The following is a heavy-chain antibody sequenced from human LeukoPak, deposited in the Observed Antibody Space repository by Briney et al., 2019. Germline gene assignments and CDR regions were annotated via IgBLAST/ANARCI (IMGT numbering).Heavy chain of an antibody. CDR1: GGSISSGSYY. V-gene: IGHV4-61*02. J-gene: IGHJ6*03. D-gene: IGHD6-6*01. CDR2: IYTSGST. CDR3: ARGSLEQLGYYYYYYMDV. Sequence: SETLSLTCTVSGGSISSGSYYWSWIRQPAGKGLEWIGRIYTSGSTNYNPSLKSRVTISVDTSKNQFSLKLSSVTAADTAVYYCARGSLEQLGYYYYYYMDVWGKGTTVTVSS.